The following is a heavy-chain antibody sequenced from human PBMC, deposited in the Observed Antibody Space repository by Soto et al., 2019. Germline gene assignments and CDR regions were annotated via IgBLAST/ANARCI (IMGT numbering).Heavy chain of an antibody. J-gene: IGHJ4*02. D-gene: IGHD3-3*01. CDR3: ARGADDFSSGYYYEY. Sequence: QVQLVQSGAEVKKPGASVTVSCKASGYTFSRHGISWVRQAPGQGLEWMAWSGNTNYAQKFQGRLTLTTNPSTRIAYMELRSLRSDDTAVYFCARGADDFSSGYYYEYWVQGTLVTVSS. V-gene: IGHV1-18*04. CDR2: SGNT. CDR1: GYTFSRHG.